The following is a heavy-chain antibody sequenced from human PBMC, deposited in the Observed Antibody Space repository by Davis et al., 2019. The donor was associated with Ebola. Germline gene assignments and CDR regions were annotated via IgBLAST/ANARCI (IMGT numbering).Heavy chain of an antibody. Sequence: GESLKISCAASGFTFKNHGMHWVRQAPGKGLEWVAFIRYDEINKYYIDSVKGRFTISRDNSKNTLYLQMNSLRPEDTAVYYCAKVEVEFSSVYYYGMDAWGQGTTVTVSS. J-gene: IGHJ6*02. CDR3: AKVEVEFSSVYYYGMDA. V-gene: IGHV3-30*02. D-gene: IGHD3-10*01. CDR1: GFTFKNHG. CDR2: IRYDEINK.